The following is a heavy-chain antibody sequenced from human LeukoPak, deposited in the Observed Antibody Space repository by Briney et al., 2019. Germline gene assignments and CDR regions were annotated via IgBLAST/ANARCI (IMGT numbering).Heavy chain of an antibody. CDR2: IKQDGSEK. CDR1: GFTVSSYW. CDR3: ARAETYYFDY. J-gene: IGHJ4*02. Sequence: PGGSLRLSCAASGFTVSSYWMSWVRQAPGKGLEWVANIKQDGSEKYYVDSVKGRFTISRDNAKNSLYLQMNSLRAEDTAVYYCARAETYYFDYWGQGTLVTVSS. V-gene: IGHV3-7*01.